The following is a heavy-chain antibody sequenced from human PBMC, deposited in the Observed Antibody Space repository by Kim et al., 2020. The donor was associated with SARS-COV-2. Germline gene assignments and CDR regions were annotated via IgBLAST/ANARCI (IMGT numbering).Heavy chain of an antibody. CDR1: GDTFTSYS. CDR3: ARGSRGGGYFWGLDT. D-gene: IGHD5-12*01. J-gene: IGHJ3*02. CDR2: LNPIFGTA. Sequence: SVKVSCKASGDTFTSYSIHWVRQAPGQGLEWMGGLNPIFGTANYAQKFQGRITLTADTSTSTAYMELSNLRSEDTAVYYCARGSRGGGYFWGLDTWG. V-gene: IGHV1-69*06.